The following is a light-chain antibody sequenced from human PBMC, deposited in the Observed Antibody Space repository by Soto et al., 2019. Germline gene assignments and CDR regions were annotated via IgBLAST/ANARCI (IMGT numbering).Light chain of an antibody. CDR3: QQNGSTPQT. J-gene: IGKJ5*01. V-gene: IGKV3-20*01. CDR2: GAS. CDR1: QSVSSSY. Sequence: VLTQSPGTLSLSPGERATLSCRASQSVSSSYLAWYQQKPDRAPSLIIYGASRRSTGIPDRFSGSGSENDFTPTIRRVEPQDFAVYACQQNGSTPQTFGQGTRLEMK.